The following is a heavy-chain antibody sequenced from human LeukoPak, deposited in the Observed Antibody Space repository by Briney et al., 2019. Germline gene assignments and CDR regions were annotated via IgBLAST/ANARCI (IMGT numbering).Heavy chain of an antibody. D-gene: IGHD5-24*01. CDR2: IIPIFGTA. J-gene: IGHJ4*02. CDR3: AREAEGRDGSYNYYFDY. V-gene: IGHV1-69*05. CDR1: GGTFNIYA. Sequence: GASVTVSYKASGGTFNIYAISWVRQAPGQGLAWMGGIIPIFGTANYAQKFQGRVTITTDESTSTAYMELSSLRSEDTAVYYCAREAEGRDGSYNYYFDYWGQGTLVTVSS.